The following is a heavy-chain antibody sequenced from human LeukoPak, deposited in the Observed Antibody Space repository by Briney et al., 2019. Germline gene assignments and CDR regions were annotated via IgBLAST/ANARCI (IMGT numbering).Heavy chain of an antibody. V-gene: IGHV1-2*02. CDR3: ARGVATTGAKFFDY. Sequence: ASVKVSCKASGYTFSVHYIHWLRQAPGQGLEWLGWINPNNGGTLYSQKFQGGVTMSRDTSISAVYMELNRLTTDDTAVYFCARGVATTGAKFFDYWGQGTLVTVSS. J-gene: IGHJ4*02. CDR1: GYTFSVHY. CDR2: INPNNGGT. D-gene: IGHD6-13*01.